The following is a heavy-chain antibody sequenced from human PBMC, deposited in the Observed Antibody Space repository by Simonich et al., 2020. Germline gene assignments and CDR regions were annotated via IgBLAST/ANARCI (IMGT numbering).Heavy chain of an antibody. D-gene: IGHD3-22*01. J-gene: IGHJ3*02. CDR1: GFTFSSYA. V-gene: IGHV3-23*01. Sequence: GGGLVQPGGSLRLSCAASGFTFSSYAMSWVRQATGKGLEWVSAISGSGGSTYYADSVKGRFTIYQDNSKNTLYLQMKSLRAEDTAVYYCAKNLGERITMIVVVIDAFDIWGQGTMVTVSS. CDR2: ISGSGGST. CDR3: AKNLGERITMIVVVIDAFDI.